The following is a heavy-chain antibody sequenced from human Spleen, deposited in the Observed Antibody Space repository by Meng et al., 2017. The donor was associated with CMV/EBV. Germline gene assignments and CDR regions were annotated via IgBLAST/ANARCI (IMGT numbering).Heavy chain of an antibody. CDR1: GFTFSTYA. D-gene: IGHD3-9*01. CDR2: ISSGGAT. Sequence: GESLKISCAASGFTFSTYALNWVRQAPGKGLEWVSVISSGGATFYTDSVRGRFSVSRDDSKNTLYLQMNSLRAEDTAVYYCATKPITIYQTGYGMDVWGQGTTVTVSS. J-gene: IGHJ6*02. CDR3: ATKPITIYQTGYGMDV. V-gene: IGHV3-23*03.